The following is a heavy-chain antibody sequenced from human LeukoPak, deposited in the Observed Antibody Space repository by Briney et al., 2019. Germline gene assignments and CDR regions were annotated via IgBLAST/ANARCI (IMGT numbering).Heavy chain of an antibody. CDR3: ARRRRYYDSSGYQYYYFDY. Sequence: SGPTLVNPTQTLTLTCTFSGFSLSTSGVGVGWIRQPPGKALEWLALTYWDDDKRYSPSLKSRLTITKDTSKTQVVLTMTNMDPVDTATYYCARRRRYYDSSGYQYYYFDYWGQGTLVTVSS. CDR2: TYWDDDK. D-gene: IGHD3-22*01. J-gene: IGHJ4*02. V-gene: IGHV2-5*02. CDR1: GFSLSTSGVG.